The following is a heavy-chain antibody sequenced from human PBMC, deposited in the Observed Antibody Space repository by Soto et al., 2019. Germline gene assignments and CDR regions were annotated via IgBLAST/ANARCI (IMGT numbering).Heavy chain of an antibody. J-gene: IGHJ6*02. CDR2: IGTAGDT. CDR1: GFTFSSYD. Sequence: LRLSCAASGFTFSSYDMHWVRQATGKGLEWVSAIGTAGDTYYPGSVKGRFTISRENAKNSLYLQMNSLRAGDTAVYYCARGYTYYGMDVWGQGTTVTVSS. CDR3: ARGYTYYGMDV. D-gene: IGHD1-20*01. V-gene: IGHV3-13*01.